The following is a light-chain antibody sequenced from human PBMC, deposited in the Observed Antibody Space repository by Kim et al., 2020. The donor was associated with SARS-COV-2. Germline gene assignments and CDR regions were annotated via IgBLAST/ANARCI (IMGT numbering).Light chain of an antibody. CDR3: CSYARSSTLV. CDR1: SSDVWSYNL. CDR2: EVS. Sequence: GQSITISCTGTSSDVWSYNLVSWYQQHPGKAPKLMIYEVSKRPSGVSNRFSGSKSGNTASLTISGLQAEDEADYYCCSYARSSTLVFGGGTQLTVL. V-gene: IGLV2-23*02. J-gene: IGLJ2*01.